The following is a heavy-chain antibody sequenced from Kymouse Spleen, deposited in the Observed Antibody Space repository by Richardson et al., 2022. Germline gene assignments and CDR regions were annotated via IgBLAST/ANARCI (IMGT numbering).Heavy chain of an antibody. Sequence: QLQLQESGPGLVKPSETLSLTCTVSGGSISSSSYYWGWIRQPPGKGLEWIGSIYYSGSTYYNPSLKSRVTISVDTSKNQFSLKLSSVTAADTAVYYCAVLLWFGSRGYYFDYWGQGTLVTVSS. CDR3: AVLLWFGSRGYYFDY. CDR1: GGSISSSSYY. V-gene: IGHV4-39*01. J-gene: IGHJ4*02. D-gene: IGHD3-10*01. CDR2: IYYSGST.